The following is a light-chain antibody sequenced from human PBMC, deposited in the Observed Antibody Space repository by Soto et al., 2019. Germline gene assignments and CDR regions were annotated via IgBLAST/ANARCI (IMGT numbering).Light chain of an antibody. CDR3: QESYGTHWT. Sequence: DIPMTQSPSSLSASVGDTVTITCRASQNIGNYLNWYQHKPGKAPNLLIYAASSLQSGVPSRFSGSGSGTDFTLTISSLQPEDFASYYCQESYGTHWTFGQGTKVEIK. CDR2: AAS. J-gene: IGKJ1*01. CDR1: QNIGNY. V-gene: IGKV1-39*01.